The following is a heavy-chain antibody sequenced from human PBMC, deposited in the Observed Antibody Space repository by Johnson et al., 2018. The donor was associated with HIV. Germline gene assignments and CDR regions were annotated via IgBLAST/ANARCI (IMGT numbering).Heavy chain of an antibody. CDR2: INSDGTGT. J-gene: IGHJ3*02. CDR3: VREGPSERAGFDI. Sequence: EVQLVESGGGSVQPGGSLRLSCLPSGFTFSNYWMHWVRKGPGKGLVWVSRINSDGTGTSYADSVKGRFTVSRDNAKNTLYLQMNSLRDEDTAVYYCVREGPSERAGFDIWGQGTMVTVSS. CDR1: GFTFSNYW. V-gene: IGHV3-74*01.